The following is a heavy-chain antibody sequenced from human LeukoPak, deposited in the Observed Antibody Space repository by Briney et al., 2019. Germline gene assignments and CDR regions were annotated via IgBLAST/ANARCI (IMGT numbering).Heavy chain of an antibody. CDR1: GFTFSSYS. J-gene: IGHJ4*02. V-gene: IGHV3-21*01. D-gene: IGHD3-10*01. CDR2: ISSSSSYI. CDR3: ARVLGELWFGELHSIDY. Sequence: GGSLRLSCAASGFTFSSYSMNWVRQAPGKGLEWVSSISSSSSYIYYADSVKGRFTISRDNAKNSLYLQMNSLRAEDTAVYYCARVLGELWFGELHSIDYWGQGTLVTVSS.